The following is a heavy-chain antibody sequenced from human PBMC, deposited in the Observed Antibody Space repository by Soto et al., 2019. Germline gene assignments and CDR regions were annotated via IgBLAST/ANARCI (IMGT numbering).Heavy chain of an antibody. Sequence: GGSLRLSCAASGFTFSSYAMSWVRQAPGKGLEWVSAISGSGGSTYYADSVKGRFTISRDNSKDTLYLQMNSLRAEDTAVYYCAKSPMITFGGVIVPDYFDYWGQGTLVTVSS. D-gene: IGHD3-16*02. CDR1: GFTFSSYA. CDR2: ISGSGGST. J-gene: IGHJ4*02. V-gene: IGHV3-23*01. CDR3: AKSPMITFGGVIVPDYFDY.